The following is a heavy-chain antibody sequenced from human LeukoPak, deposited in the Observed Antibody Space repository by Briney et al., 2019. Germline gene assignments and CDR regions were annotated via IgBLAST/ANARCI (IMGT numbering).Heavy chain of an antibody. V-gene: IGHV4-39*01. CDR3: ASSLTNYYFDY. CDR1: GGSISSSSYY. Sequence: SETLSLTCTVSGGSISSSSYYWGWIRQPPGKGLEWIGSIYYSGSTYYNPSLKSRVTISVDTSKNQFSLKLSSVTAADTAVYYCASSLTNYYFDYWGQGTLVTASS. D-gene: IGHD2-8*01. J-gene: IGHJ4*02. CDR2: IYYSGST.